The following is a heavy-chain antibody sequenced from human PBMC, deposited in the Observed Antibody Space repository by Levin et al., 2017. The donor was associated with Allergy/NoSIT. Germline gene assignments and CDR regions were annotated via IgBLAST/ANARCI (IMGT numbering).Heavy chain of an antibody. D-gene: IGHD2-2*03. Sequence: LRLSCTVSGGSISGGGYHWTWIRQHPEKGLEWIGYIYYSVSTFYNPSLKSRLMISVDTSKNQFSLNVSSVTAADTAVYYCAREDGSTFDFWGQGALVTVAS. V-gene: IGHV4-31*03. CDR1: GGSISGGGYH. CDR2: IYYSVST. J-gene: IGHJ4*02. CDR3: AREDGSTFDF.